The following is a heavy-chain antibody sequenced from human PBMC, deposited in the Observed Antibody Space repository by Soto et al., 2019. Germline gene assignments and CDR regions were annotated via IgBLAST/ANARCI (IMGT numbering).Heavy chain of an antibody. V-gene: IGHV1-69*13. CDR1: GGTFSSYA. J-gene: IGHJ6*02. CDR3: ARDWDKGYYYGMDV. CDR2: IVPIFGTA. D-gene: IGHD1-26*01. Sequence: SVKVSCKASGGTFSSYAISWVRQAPGQGLEWMGGIVPIFGTANYAQKFQGRVTITADESTSTAYMELSSLRSEDTAVYYCARDWDKGYYYGMDVWGQGTTVTVSS.